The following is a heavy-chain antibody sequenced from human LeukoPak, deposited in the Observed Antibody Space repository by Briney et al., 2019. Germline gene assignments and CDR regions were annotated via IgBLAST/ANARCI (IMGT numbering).Heavy chain of an antibody. V-gene: IGHV1-69*01. CDR2: IIPIFGTA. J-gene: IGHJ3*02. CDR3: ARGHWDIVVVPAALQAFDI. CDR1: GGIFSSYA. D-gene: IGHD2-2*01. Sequence: SVKVSCKASGGIFSSYAISWVRQAPGQGLEWMGGIIPIFGTANYAQKFQGRVTITADESTSTAYMELSSLRSEDTAVYYCARGHWDIVVVPAALQAFDIWGQGTMVTVSS.